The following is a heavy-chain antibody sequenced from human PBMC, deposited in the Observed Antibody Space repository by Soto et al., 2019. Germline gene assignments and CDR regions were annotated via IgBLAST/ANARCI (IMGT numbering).Heavy chain of an antibody. V-gene: IGHV1-69*12. D-gene: IGHD3-16*01. CDR2: IIPIFGTA. Sequence: QVQLVQSGAEVKKPGSSVKVSCKASGGTFSSYAINWVRQAPGQGLEWMGGIIPIFGTADYAQKFQGRVTITADQSTSAAYMERSSLRSEDTAVYYCAQCLLGGNYYYGMDVWGQGTTVTVSS. J-gene: IGHJ6*02. CDR1: GGTFSSYA. CDR3: AQCLLGGNYYYGMDV.